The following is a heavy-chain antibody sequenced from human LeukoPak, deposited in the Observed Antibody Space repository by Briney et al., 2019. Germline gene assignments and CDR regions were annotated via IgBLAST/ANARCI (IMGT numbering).Heavy chain of an antibody. CDR3: ARDSGSYYSYFDY. CDR1: GGSISSGDYY. Sequence: SQTLSLTCTVSGGSISSGDYYWSWIRQPPGKGLEWIGYIYYSGSTYYNPSLKSRVTISVDTSKNQFSLKLSSVTAADTAVYYCARDSGSYYSYFDYWGQGTLVTVSS. CDR2: IYYSGST. V-gene: IGHV4-30-4*01. J-gene: IGHJ4*02. D-gene: IGHD1-26*01.